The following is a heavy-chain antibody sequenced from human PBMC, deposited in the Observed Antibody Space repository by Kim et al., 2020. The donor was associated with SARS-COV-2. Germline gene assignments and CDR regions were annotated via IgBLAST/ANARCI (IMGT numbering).Heavy chain of an antibody. D-gene: IGHD5-12*01. J-gene: IGHJ4*02. CDR3: PTSPGSGYSYAHFDY. CDR1: GFTVSSNY. V-gene: IGHV3-53*01. CDR2: IYSGGVT. Sequence: GGSLRLSCAASGFTVSSNYMSWVRQAPGKGLEWVSNIYSGGVTFYADSVEDRFTISRDKSKNTLYLQMNSLRGEDPAVYFCPTSPGSGYSYAHFDYWGQGTLVSVSS.